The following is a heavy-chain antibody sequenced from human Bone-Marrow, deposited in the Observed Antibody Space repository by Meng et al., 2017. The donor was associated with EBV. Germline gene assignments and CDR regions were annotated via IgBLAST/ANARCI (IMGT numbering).Heavy chain of an antibody. J-gene: IGHJ4*02. CDR1: GFSVSENY. Sequence: EVQLGESGGGLIQPGGSLRLSWAASGFSVSENYMAWVRQAPEKGLEWVSVIYSGGTTYYADSVKGRFTISRDNSRNTLYLQMNSLRAEDTAVYYCAREGTVTPLDYWGQGTLVTVSS. V-gene: IGHV3-53*01. D-gene: IGHD4-17*01. CDR2: IYSGGTT. CDR3: AREGTVTPLDY.